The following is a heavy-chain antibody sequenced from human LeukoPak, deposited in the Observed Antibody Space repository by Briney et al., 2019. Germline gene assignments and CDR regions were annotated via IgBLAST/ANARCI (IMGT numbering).Heavy chain of an antibody. D-gene: IGHD3-22*01. Sequence: GGSLRLSCAASGFTFSSYAMHWVRQAPGKGLEWVAVISYDGSNKYYAGSVKGRFTISRDNAKNSLYLQMSSLRAEDTAVYYCARAVYDSSGYYPAYWGQGTLVTVSS. V-gene: IGHV3-30*04. CDR2: ISYDGSNK. CDR1: GFTFSSYA. CDR3: ARAVYDSSGYYPAY. J-gene: IGHJ4*02.